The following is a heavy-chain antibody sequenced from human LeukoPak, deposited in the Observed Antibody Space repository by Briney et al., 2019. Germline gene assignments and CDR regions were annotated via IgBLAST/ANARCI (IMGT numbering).Heavy chain of an antibody. J-gene: IGHJ3*02. V-gene: IGHV4-34*01. CDR1: GGSFSGYY. Sequence: SETLSLTCAVYGGSFSGYYWSWIRQPPGKGLEWIGEVNHSGSRKYSPSLKSRVTISVDTSKNQFSLKLSSVTAADTAVYYCARLREEWELLGAFDIWGQGTMVTVSS. D-gene: IGHD1-26*01. CDR3: ARLREEWELLGAFDI. CDR2: VNHSGSR.